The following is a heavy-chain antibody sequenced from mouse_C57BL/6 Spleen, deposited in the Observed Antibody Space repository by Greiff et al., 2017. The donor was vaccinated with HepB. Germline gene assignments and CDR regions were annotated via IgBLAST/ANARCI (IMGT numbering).Heavy chain of an antibody. V-gene: IGHV1-15*01. CDR2: IDPETGGT. D-gene: IGHD1-1*01. J-gene: IGHJ2*01. CDR1: GYTFTDYE. Sequence: QVQLKESGAELVRPGASVTLSCKASGYTFTDYEMHWVKQTPVHGLEWIGAIDPETGGTAYNQKFKGKAILTADKSSSTAYMELRSLTSEDSAVYYCTRTYFTTVVATYFDYWGQGTTLTVSS. CDR3: TRTYFTTVVATYFDY.